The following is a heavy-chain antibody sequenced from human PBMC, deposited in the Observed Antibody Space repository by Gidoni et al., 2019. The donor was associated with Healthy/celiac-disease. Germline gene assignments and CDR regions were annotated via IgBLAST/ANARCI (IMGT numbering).Heavy chain of an antibody. D-gene: IGHD3-22*01. CDR3: ARGHNYDSSGYYFFWPSGGDVDAFDI. CDR2: MNPNSGNT. V-gene: IGHV1-8*01. CDR1: GYTFTSYD. Sequence: QVQLVQSGAEVKKPGASVKVSCKASGYTFTSYDINWVRQATGQGLEWMGWMNPNSGNTGYAQKFQGRVTMTRNTSISTAYMELSSLRSEDTAVYYCARGHNYDSSGYYFFWPSGGDVDAFDIWGQGTMVTVFS. J-gene: IGHJ3*02.